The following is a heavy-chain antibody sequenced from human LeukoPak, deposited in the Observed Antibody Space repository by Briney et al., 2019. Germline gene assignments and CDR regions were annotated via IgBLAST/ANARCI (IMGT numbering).Heavy chain of an antibody. J-gene: IGHJ6*04. CDR2: INHSGST. V-gene: IGHV4-34*01. CDR3: ARGCSGGSCYYYYYGMDV. D-gene: IGHD2-15*01. CDR1: GGSFSGYY. Sequence: PSETLSLTCAVYGGSFSGYYWSWIRQPPGKGLEWIGEINHSGSTNYNPSLKSRVTISVDTFKNQFSLKLSSVTAADTAVYYCARGCSGGSCYYYYYGMDVWGKGTTVTVSS.